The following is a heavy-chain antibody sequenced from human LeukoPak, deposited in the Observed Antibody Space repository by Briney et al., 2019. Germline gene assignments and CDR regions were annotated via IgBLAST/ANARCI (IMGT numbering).Heavy chain of an antibody. CDR1: GFTFSSYA. Sequence: PGRSLRLSCAASGFTFSSYAMHWVRQAPGKGLEWVAVISYDGSNKYYADSVKGRFTISRDNSKNTLYLQMNSLRAEDTAVYYCARDESSSWYFDYWGQGTLVTVSS. CDR2: ISYDGSNK. J-gene: IGHJ4*02. V-gene: IGHV3-30*01. CDR3: ARDESSSWYFDY. D-gene: IGHD6-13*01.